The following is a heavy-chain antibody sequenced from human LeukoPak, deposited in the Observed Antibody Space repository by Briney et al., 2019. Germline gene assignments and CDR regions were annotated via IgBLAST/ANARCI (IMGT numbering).Heavy chain of an antibody. D-gene: IGHD2-15*01. CDR1: GFSFSDYG. CDR3: AKPTRGSGGSFLIDY. V-gene: IGHV3-33*03. J-gene: IGHJ4*02. Sequence: PGRSLRLSCEASGFSFSDYGMHWVRQAPGKGLEWVAIIWYDGSYKYYADSVKGRFTVSRDNSKNTLYLQMNSLRAEDTAMYYCAKPTRGSGGSFLIDYWRQGPLVPVSS. CDR2: IWYDGSYK.